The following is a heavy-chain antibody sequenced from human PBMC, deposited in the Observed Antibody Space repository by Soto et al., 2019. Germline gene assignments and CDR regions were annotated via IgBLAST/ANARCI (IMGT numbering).Heavy chain of an antibody. D-gene: IGHD2-15*01. V-gene: IGHV1-2*02. CDR3: ARDHCSGGSCYLPFDY. CDR1: GGTFSSYA. Sequence: ASVKVSCKASGGTFSSYAISWVRQAPGQGLEWMGWINPNSGSTNYAQKFQGRVTMTRDTSISTAYMELSRLRSDDTAVYYCARDHCSGGSCYLPFDYWGQGTLVTVSS. CDR2: INPNSGST. J-gene: IGHJ4*02.